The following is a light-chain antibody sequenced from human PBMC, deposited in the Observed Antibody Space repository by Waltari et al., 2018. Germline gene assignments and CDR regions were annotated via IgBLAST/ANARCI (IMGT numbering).Light chain of an antibody. CDR3: QVWDTGSDRVV. Sequence: SYVLTQPPSVSVAPGETARITCGGKNIGSKRVHGYQQKPGQAPVLGVYDDSDRPSGSPERFSGSNSGNTATLTIGRVEAGDEADFYCQVWDTGSDRVVFGGGTKLTVL. J-gene: IGLJ2*01. CDR1: NIGSKR. CDR2: DDS. V-gene: IGLV3-21*02.